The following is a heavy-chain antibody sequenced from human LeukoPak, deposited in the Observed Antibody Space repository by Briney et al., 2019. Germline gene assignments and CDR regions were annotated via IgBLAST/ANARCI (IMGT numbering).Heavy chain of an antibody. D-gene: IGHD4-17*01. Sequence: GASVKVSCKASGYTFTGYYIHWVRQAPGQGLEWMGWINPNSGGTNYAQKFQGRVTMTRDTSISTAYMELSRLTSDDTAVYSCARVRDGVTFLQWGQGTLVTVSS. CDR1: GYTFTGYY. V-gene: IGHV1-2*02. CDR2: INPNSGGT. CDR3: ARVRDGVTFLQ. J-gene: IGHJ4*02.